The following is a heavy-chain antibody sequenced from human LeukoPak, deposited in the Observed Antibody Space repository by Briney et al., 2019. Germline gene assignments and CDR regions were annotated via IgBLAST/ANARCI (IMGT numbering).Heavy chain of an antibody. CDR1: GYTFTNYY. CDR2: IDPNTGGT. J-gene: IGHJ4*02. CDR3: ASLYDIVGTTVDY. D-gene: IGHD1-26*01. Sequence: ASVKVSCKTSGYTFTNYYIHWVRQAPGQGLVWMGRIDPNTGGTKSAKNFQGRVTMTRDTSISTAYMALSGLRSDDTAVYYCASLYDIVGTTVDYWGQGTLVTVSS. V-gene: IGHV1-2*06.